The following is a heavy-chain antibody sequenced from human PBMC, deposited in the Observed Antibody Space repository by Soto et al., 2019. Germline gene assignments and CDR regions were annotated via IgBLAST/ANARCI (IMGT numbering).Heavy chain of an antibody. Sequence: QVQLVQSGAEMQQPGASVSVSCKASGVTFSKYAFSWVRQAPGQGLEWLGGTIPMFGTPNYAQKFKGRVAISADESTATVYMELSSLRSEDTAVYFCARTLRDRNYYYGMAVWGQGTTVTVSS. V-gene: IGHV1-69*01. CDR1: GVTFSKYA. CDR3: ARTLRDRNYYYGMAV. CDR2: TIPMFGTP. D-gene: IGHD3-22*01. J-gene: IGHJ6*02.